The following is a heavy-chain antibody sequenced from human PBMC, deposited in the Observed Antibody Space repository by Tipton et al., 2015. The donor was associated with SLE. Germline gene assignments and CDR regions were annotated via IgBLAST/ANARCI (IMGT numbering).Heavy chain of an antibody. J-gene: IGHJ6*03. Sequence: TLSLTCTVYGESLSGHYWVWIRQPPGKGLGWIGDINHSGRIDYNPSLMSRVTISEATSKNQFSLTLTSVTAADTGVYYCARGVAIYWITYYDYYMDVWDKGTTVTVSS. D-gene: IGHD2-2*03. V-gene: IGHV4-34*01. CDR1: GESLSGHY. CDR3: ARGVAIYWITYYDYYMDV. CDR2: INHSGRI.